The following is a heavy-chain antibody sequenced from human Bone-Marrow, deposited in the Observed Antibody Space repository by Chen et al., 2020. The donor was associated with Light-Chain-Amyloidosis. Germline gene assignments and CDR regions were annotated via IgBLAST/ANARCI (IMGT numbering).Heavy chain of an antibody. CDR2: ISYSGST. CDR3: ARPPSRVRGYFDL. CDR1: GGPINVISYY. J-gene: IGHJ2*01. V-gene: IGHV4-39*01. Sequence: QLQLQESGPGLVKPSETLSLTCTVSGGPINVISYYWDWIRQPPGKGLEWIGRISYSGSTDYNPSRKSRVTISVDTSKNQFSLKLSSVTAADTAMYFCARPPSRVRGYFDLWGRGTLVTVSS.